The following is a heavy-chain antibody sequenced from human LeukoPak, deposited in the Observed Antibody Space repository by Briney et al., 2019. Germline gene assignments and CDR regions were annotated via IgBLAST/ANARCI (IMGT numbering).Heavy chain of an antibody. J-gene: IGHJ5*02. D-gene: IGHD6-13*01. V-gene: IGHV4-4*07. CDR1: GGSISSYY. Sequence: SETLSLTCTVSGGSISSYYWSWIRQPAGKGLEWIGRIYTSGSTNYNPSLKSRATMSVDTSKNQFSLKLSSVTAADTAVYYCARGGRVAAGNNWFDPWGQGTLVTVSS. CDR3: ARGGRVAAGNNWFDP. CDR2: IYTSGST.